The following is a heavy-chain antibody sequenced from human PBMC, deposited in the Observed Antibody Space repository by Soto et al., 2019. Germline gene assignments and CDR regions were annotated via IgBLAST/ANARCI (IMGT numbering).Heavy chain of an antibody. J-gene: IGHJ3*02. CDR3: ARDPPGDAFDI. CDR1: GFPFSAFY. CDR2: ISSSGSLI. Sequence: PGGSLRLSCADSGFPFSAFYMNSIRRDSGKGLEWVSFISSSGSLIQYADSVKGRFTISRDNAKNSLYLQMNSLRAEDTAVYYCARDPPGDAFDIWGQGTMVTVSS. V-gene: IGHV3-11*04.